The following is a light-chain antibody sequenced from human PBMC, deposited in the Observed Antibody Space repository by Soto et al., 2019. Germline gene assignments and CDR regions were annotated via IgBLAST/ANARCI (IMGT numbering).Light chain of an antibody. CDR3: QEYHSSCIT. J-gene: IGKJ4*01. CDR2: WAS. CDR1: QSISYSSNNKNY. Sequence: VITESPESLDETLGERATINCKCGQSISYSSNNKNYLAWYQVKPGQPPKLLINWASTRESGVPDRFSGSGSGTDFTLTISSLQAEAVAVYFCQEYHSSCITFRVWAKV. V-gene: IGKV4-1*01.